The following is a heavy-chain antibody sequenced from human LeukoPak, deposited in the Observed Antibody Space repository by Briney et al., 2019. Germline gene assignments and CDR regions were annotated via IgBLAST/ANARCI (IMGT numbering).Heavy chain of an antibody. D-gene: IGHD2-2*01. CDR3: ASCSTSCYSVDY. V-gene: IGHV3-23*01. J-gene: IGHJ4*02. Sequence: SGGSLRLSCAASGFTFSSYAMSWVSQAPGKGLEWVSAISGSGGSTYYADSVKGRFTISRDNSKNTLYLQMNSLRAEDTAVYYCASCSTSCYSVDYWGQGTLVTVSS. CDR1: GFTFSSYA. CDR2: ISGSGGST.